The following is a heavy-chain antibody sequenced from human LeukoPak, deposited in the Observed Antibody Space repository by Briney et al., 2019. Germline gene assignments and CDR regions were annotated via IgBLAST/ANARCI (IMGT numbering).Heavy chain of an antibody. D-gene: IGHD1-14*01. V-gene: IGHV3-30*03. CDR2: ISYDGSNK. Sequence: GGSLRLSCEASGFTFSSYGMHWFRQAPGKGLEWVAVISYDGSNKYYADSVKGRFTISRDNSKNTLYLQMNSLRAEDTAVYYCAAEGFDYWGQGTLVTVSS. CDR1: GFTFSSYG. CDR3: AAEGFDY. J-gene: IGHJ4*02.